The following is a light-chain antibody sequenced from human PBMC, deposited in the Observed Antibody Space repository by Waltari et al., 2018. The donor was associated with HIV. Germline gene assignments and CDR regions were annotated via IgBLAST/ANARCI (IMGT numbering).Light chain of an antibody. V-gene: IGKV1-39*01. J-gene: IGKJ1*01. CDR2: AAS. CDR3: QQSYSTPRT. CDR1: QSISSY. Sequence: DIQMTQSPSSLSASVGDRVTITCRASQSISSYLNWYQQKPGKAPKLLIYAASSLQSGVPSRVSGSGSETDFTLTISSLQTEDCATYYCQQSYSTPRTFGQGTKVEIK.